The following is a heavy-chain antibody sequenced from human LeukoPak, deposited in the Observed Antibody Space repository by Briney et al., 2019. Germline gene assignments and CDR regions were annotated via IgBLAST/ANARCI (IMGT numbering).Heavy chain of an antibody. Sequence: PSETLSLXCAVYGGSFSGYYWSWIRQPPGKVLEWIGEINHSGSTNYNPSLKSRVTISVDTSKNQFSLKLSSVTAADTAVYYCATESSAGSCSGGSCYSDVHYWGQGTLVTVSS. CDR2: INHSGST. CDR1: GGSFSGYY. D-gene: IGHD2-15*01. V-gene: IGHV4-34*01. CDR3: ATESSAGSCSGGSCYSDVHY. J-gene: IGHJ4*02.